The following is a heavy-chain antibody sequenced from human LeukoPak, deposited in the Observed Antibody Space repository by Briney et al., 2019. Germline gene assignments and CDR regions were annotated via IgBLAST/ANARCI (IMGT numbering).Heavy chain of an antibody. J-gene: IGHJ3*02. Sequence: SQTLSLTCAISGDSVSSNSAAWNWIRQSPSRGLEWLGRTYYRSTWSSDYAVSVQSRITINPDTSRNQFSLQLNSVTPEDTAVYYCARAKWDSDYNNSPGYVFDIWGQGTMVTVSS. CDR3: ARAKWDSDYNNSPGYVFDI. D-gene: IGHD1-1*01. CDR1: GDSVSSNSAA. CDR2: TYYRSTWSS. V-gene: IGHV6-1*01.